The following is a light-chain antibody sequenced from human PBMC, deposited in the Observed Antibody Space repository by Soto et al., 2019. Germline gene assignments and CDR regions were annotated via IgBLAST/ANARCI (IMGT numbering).Light chain of an antibody. CDR1: SFDVGGYFH. V-gene: IGLV2-14*03. CDR3: SSYTASAALV. J-gene: IGLJ3*02. CDR2: DVN. Sequence: QSALTQPASVSGSPGQSITISCSGSSFDVGGYFHVSWYQQHPGKAPKLMIYDVNNWPSGISDRFSGSKSGVTASLTISGLQAEDEADYFCSSYTASAALVFGGGTKVTVL.